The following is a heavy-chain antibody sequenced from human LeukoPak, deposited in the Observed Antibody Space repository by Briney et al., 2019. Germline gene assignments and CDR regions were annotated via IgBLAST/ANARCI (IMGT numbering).Heavy chain of an antibody. D-gene: IGHD2-15*01. CDR3: ARFPGYCSGGSCYYYGMDV. J-gene: IGHJ6*02. CDR2: IYTSGST. Sequence: SETLSLTSTDPGGSISSYYWSWIRQPAGKGLEWIGRIYTSGSTNYNPSRKSRVTMSVDTSKNQFSLNVSAVTAADTAVYYCARFPGYCSGGSCYYYGMDVWGQGTTVT. CDR1: GGSISSYY. V-gene: IGHV4-4*07.